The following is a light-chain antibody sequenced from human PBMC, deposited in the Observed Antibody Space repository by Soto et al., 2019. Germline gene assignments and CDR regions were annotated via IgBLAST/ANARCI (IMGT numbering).Light chain of an antibody. CDR3: QSYDSSLSTYV. V-gene: IGLV1-40*01. CDR1: SSNIGAGYD. J-gene: IGLJ1*01. CDR2: GNS. Sequence: QSVLTQPPSVSGAPGQRVTISCTGSSSNIGAGYDVHWYQQLPGRAPKLLIYGNSNRPSGVPDRFSDSESGTSASLAITGLQAEDEADYYCQSYDSSLSTYVFGTGTKLNVL.